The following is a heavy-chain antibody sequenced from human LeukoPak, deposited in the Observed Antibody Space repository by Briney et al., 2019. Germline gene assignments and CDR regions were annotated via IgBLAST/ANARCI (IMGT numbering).Heavy chain of an antibody. CDR3: SSGSYLDY. CDR1: GGSIGSYY. Sequence: SETLSLTCTVSGGSIGSYYWSWIRQPPGKGLEWIGYIYYSGSTNYNPSLKSRVTISVDTSKNQFSLKLTSVTAADTAVYHCSSGSYLDYWGQGTLVTVSS. D-gene: IGHD1-26*01. V-gene: IGHV4-59*01. CDR2: IYYSGST. J-gene: IGHJ4*02.